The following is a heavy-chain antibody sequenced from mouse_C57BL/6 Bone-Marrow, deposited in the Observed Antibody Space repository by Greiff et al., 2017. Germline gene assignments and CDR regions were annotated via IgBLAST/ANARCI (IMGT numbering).Heavy chain of an antibody. V-gene: IGHV1-62-2*01. D-gene: IGHD2-4*01. J-gene: IGHJ3*01. CDR2: VYPGSGSI. CDR1: GYTFTEYT. CDR3: ARHEGGYDYDGAWFAY. Sequence: QVQLQQSGAELVKPGASVKLSCKASGYTFTEYTIHWVKQRSGQGLEWIGWVYPGSGSIKYNEKFKDKATLTADKSSSTVYMELSRLTSEDSAVYFCARHEGGYDYDGAWFAYWGQGTLVTVSA.